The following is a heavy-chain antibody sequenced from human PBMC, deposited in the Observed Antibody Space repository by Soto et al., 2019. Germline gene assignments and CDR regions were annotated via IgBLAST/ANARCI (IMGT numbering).Heavy chain of an antibody. CDR1: GFNFEDYI. Sequence: GSLRLSCRTSGFNFEDYIMTWVRQSPGKDLQWIAFIRSSVFGATAEYAASVRGRSVISRDDSESVVFLQMDSLRPEDSGVYYCVRENKYYYSAMDVWGPGTTVTVSS. J-gene: IGHJ6*02. CDR3: VRENKYYYSAMDV. CDR2: IRSSVFGATA. V-gene: IGHV3-49*04.